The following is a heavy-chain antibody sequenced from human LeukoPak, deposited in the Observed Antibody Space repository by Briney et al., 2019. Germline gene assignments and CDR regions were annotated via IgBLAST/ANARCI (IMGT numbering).Heavy chain of an antibody. Sequence: ASVKVSCKTSGGTFNNSAISWVRQAPGQGLEWMGRINANSGGTNYAQKFQGGVTMTRDTSISTAYMELSRLRSDDTAVYYCAREGGSGSFVYWGQGTLVTVSS. V-gene: IGHV1-2*06. CDR1: GGTFNNSA. J-gene: IGHJ4*02. CDR3: AREGGSGSFVY. D-gene: IGHD3-16*01. CDR2: INANSGGT.